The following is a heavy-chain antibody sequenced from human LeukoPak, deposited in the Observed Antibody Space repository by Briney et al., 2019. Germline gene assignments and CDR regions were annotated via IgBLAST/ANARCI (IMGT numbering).Heavy chain of an antibody. V-gene: IGHV4-59*01. J-gene: IGHJ1*01. Sequence: SETLSLTCTVSGGSISSYYWSWIRQPPGKGLEWIGYIYYSGSTNYNPSLKSRVTISVDTSKNQFSLKLSSVTAADTAVYYCARDSTPGIAVAGLAEYFQHWGQGTLVTVSS. D-gene: IGHD6-19*01. CDR1: GGSISSYY. CDR3: ARDSTPGIAVAGLAEYFQH. CDR2: IYYSGST.